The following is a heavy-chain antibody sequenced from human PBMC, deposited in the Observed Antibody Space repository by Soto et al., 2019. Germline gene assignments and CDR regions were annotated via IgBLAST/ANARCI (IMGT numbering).Heavy chain of an antibody. D-gene: IGHD3-3*01. CDR3: ARVGNDFWSGYYTQYCWFDP. CDR2: INADNGNT. Sequence: GASVKVSCKASGYTFTSYAMHWVRQAPGQRLEWMGWINADNGNTKYSQKLQGRVTMTTDTSASTAYMELRSLRSDDTAVYYCARVGNDFWSGYYTQYCWFDPWGQGTLVTVSS. CDR1: GYTFTSYA. J-gene: IGHJ5*02. V-gene: IGHV1-3*01.